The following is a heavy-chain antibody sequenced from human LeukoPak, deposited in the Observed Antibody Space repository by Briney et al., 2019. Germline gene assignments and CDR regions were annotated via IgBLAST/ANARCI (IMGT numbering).Heavy chain of an antibody. CDR2: ISGSGGST. CDR3: AKDSQYSSGWYIDY. Sequence: GGSLRLSCAASGFTFSSYAVSWVRQAPGKGLEWVSAISGSGGSTYYADSVKGRFTISRGNSKNTLYLQMNSLRAEDTAVYYCAKDSQYSSGWYIDYWGQGTLVTVSS. V-gene: IGHV3-23*01. D-gene: IGHD6-19*01. J-gene: IGHJ4*02. CDR1: GFTFSSYA.